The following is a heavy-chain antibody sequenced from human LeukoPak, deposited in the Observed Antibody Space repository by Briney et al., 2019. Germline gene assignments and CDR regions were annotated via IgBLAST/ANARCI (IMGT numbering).Heavy chain of an antibody. V-gene: IGHV4-59*08. D-gene: IGHD4-17*01. Sequence: SESLSLTSTFSFGSISTYYWSWIRGPPGRGLGGIGYIYYSGNTNYNPSLKSRVTISIDTSKSQFSLKLTSVTAADTAVYYCARLPTVTTMGYWGQGTLVTVSS. CDR1: FGSISTYY. CDR3: ARLPTVTTMGY. CDR2: IYYSGNT. J-gene: IGHJ4*02.